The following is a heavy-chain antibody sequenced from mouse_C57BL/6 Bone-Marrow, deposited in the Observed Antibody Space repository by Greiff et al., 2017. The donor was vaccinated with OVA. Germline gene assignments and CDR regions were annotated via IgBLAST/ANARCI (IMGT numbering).Heavy chain of an antibody. CDR1: GYTFTSYW. V-gene: IGHV1-7*01. D-gene: IGHD3-2*02. J-gene: IGHJ3*01. CDR2: INPRSGYT. CDR3: ATGQLRLRTWFSY. Sequence: VQLQQSGAELAKPGASVKLSCKASGYTFTSYWMHWVKQRPGQGLEWIGYINPRSGYTKYNQKFKDKATLTADKSSSTAYMQLSSLTYEDSAVYYCATGQLRLRTWFSYWGQGTLVTVSA.